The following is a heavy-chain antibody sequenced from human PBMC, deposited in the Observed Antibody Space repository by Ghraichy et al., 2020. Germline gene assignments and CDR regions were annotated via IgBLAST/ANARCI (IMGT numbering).Heavy chain of an antibody. J-gene: IGHJ1*01. CDR1: GYIFTAYG. Sequence: ASVKVSCKASGYIFTAYGISWVRQAPGQGLEWMGWISPYKGNTQYGQKFQGRVTMTTDTSTSTAYMEMRTLRYDDTALYYCARTSCTSTSCQYFQHWGQGTLVSVSS. V-gene: IGHV1-18*04. D-gene: IGHD2-2*01. CDR2: ISPYKGNT. CDR3: ARTSCTSTSCQYFQH.